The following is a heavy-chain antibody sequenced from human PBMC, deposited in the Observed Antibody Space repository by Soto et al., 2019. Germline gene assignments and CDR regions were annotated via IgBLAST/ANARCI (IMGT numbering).Heavy chain of an antibody. D-gene: IGHD3-3*01. CDR1: GYSFTSYW. CDR3: ARGLGGPYYDFWSGYYGPLDY. CDR2: IYPGDSDT. Sequence: PGESLTISCTGSGYSFTSYWSGWVHQMPGKGLEWMGIIYPGDSDTRYSPSFQGQVTISADKSISTAYLQWSSLKASDTAMYYCARGLGGPYYDFWSGYYGPLDYWGQGTLVTVSS. J-gene: IGHJ4*02. V-gene: IGHV5-51*07.